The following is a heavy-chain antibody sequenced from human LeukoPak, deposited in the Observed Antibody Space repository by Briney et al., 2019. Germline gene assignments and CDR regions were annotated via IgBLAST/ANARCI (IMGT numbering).Heavy chain of an antibody. J-gene: IGHJ4*02. V-gene: IGHV1-2*02. CDR1: SDSSTDFY. D-gene: IGHD3-22*01. CDR2: INPKSGGT. CDR3: ARRQSQIGVVIAPQLTYG. Sequence: ASVNASCVPASDSSTDFYTSWVRHAPGQGLDWMGWINPKSGGTNFAQKFQGRVSMTRDTSVSTAYMELSSLRSENTPVYYCARRQSQIGVVIAPQLTYGGGRGTLVTVSS.